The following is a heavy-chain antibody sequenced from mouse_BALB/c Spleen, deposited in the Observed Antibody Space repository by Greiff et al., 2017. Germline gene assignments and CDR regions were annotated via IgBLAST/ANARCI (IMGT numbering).Heavy chain of an antibody. CDR2: IDPENGNT. CDR1: GFNIKDYY. Sequence: DVQLQESGAELVRPGALVKLSCKASGFNIKDYYMHWVKQRPEQGLEWIGWIDPENGNTIYDPKFQGKASITADTSSNTAYLQLSSLTSEDTAVYYCAREGLLWGQGTTRTVSS. D-gene: IGHD2-13*01. J-gene: IGHJ2*01. V-gene: IGHV14-1*02. CDR3: AREGLL.